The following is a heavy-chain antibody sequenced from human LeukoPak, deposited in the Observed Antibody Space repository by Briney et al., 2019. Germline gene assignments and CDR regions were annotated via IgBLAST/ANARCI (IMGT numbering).Heavy chain of an antibody. CDR3: AEHTSNWYHFEY. Sequence: PGGSLRLSCAASGFTFSSYGMHWVRQAPGKGLEWVAVISYDGSNQYYADSVKGRFTISRDNSKNTLYLQMNSLRAEDSAVYYSAEHTSNWYHFEYWGQGTLVTVSS. CDR1: GFTFSSYG. V-gene: IGHV3-30*18. D-gene: IGHD6-13*01. J-gene: IGHJ4*02. CDR2: ISYDGSNQ.